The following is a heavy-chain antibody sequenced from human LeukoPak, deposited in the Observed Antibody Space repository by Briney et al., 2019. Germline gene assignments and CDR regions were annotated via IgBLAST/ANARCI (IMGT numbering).Heavy chain of an antibody. D-gene: IGHD4/OR15-4a*01. CDR1: GFTFSSYW. CDR2: IKQDGSEK. Sequence: GGSLRLSCAASGFTFSSYWMSWDRQAPGKVLEWVANIKQDGSEKYYVDSVKGRFTISRDNAKNSLYLQMNSLRAEDTAVFYCAREFYGVDYWGQGTLVTVSS. V-gene: IGHV3-7*01. CDR3: AREFYGVDY. J-gene: IGHJ4*02.